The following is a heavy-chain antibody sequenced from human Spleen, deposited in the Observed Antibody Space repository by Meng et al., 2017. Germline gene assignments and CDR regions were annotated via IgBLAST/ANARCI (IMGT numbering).Heavy chain of an antibody. CDR2: IYYSGST. V-gene: IGHV4-61*01. CDR1: GGSVSSGSYY. J-gene: IGHJ4*02. CDR3: AASQGADY. D-gene: IGHD2-2*01. Sequence: VHLQESGPGLVRPSETLSLTCTVSGGSVSSGSYYWSWIRQPPGKGLEWIGYIYYSGSTNYNPSLKSRVTISVDTSKNQFSLKLSSVTAADTAVYYCAASQGADYWGQGTLVTVSS.